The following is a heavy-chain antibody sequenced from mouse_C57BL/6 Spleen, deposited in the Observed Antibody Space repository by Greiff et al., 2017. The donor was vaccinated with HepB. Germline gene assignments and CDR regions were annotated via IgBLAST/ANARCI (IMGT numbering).Heavy chain of an antibody. J-gene: IGHJ1*03. CDR3: ARERYFDV. Sequence: EVKLVESGGGLVKPGGSLKLSCAASGFTFSSYAMSWVRQTPEKRLEWVATISDGGSYTYYPDNVKGRFTISRDNAKNNLYLQMSHLKSEDTAMYYWARERYFDVWGTGTTVTVSS. CDR2: ISDGGSYT. CDR1: GFTFSSYA. V-gene: IGHV5-4*01.